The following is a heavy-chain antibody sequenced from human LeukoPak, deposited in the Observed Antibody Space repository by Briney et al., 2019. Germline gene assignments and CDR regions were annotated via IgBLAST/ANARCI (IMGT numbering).Heavy chain of an antibody. Sequence: GGSLRLSCAASGFTFSSYWMSWVRQAPGKGLEWVANIKQDRSEKYYVDSVKGRSTISRDNAKNSLYLQMNSLRAEDTAVYYCARGAAVVVPAARKYFDYWGQGTLVTVSS. D-gene: IGHD2-2*01. CDR3: ARGAAVVVPAARKYFDY. V-gene: IGHV3-7*01. J-gene: IGHJ4*02. CDR2: IKQDRSEK. CDR1: GFTFSSYW.